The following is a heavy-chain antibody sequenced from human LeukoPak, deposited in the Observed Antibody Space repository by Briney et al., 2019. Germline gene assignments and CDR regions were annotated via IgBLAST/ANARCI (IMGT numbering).Heavy chain of an antibody. V-gene: IGHV1-18*01. Sequence: ASVKVSCKASGYTFTSYGISWVRQAPGQGLEWMGWISAYNGNTNYAQKLRGRVTMTTDTSTSTAYMELRSLRSDDTAVYYCARRTLSGYYLEYDYWGREPWSPSPQ. CDR1: GYTFTSYG. D-gene: IGHD3-22*01. CDR3: ARRTLSGYYLEYDY. J-gene: IGHJ4*02. CDR2: ISAYNGNT.